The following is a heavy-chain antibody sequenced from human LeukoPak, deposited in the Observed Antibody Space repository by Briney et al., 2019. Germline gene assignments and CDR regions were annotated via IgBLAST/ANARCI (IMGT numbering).Heavy chain of an antibody. J-gene: IGHJ4*02. CDR3: AQDGDSSSWYRGGYYFDY. V-gene: IGHV3-9*01. CDR2: IRWNSGII. CDR1: GVTFEEYA. D-gene: IGHD6-13*01. Sequence: GRSLRLSCAPSGVTFEEYAMRGVRQAPGKGLEGVSGIRWNSGIIGYADSVRGRVTISRDNAKNSLYLQMTSLRAEATALYYCAQDGDSSSWYRGGYYFDYWGQGTLVTVSS.